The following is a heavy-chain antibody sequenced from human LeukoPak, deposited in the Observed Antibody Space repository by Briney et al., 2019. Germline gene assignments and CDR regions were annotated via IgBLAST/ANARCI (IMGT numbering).Heavy chain of an antibody. V-gene: IGHV3-30*18. D-gene: IGHD3-10*01. J-gene: IGHJ3*02. CDR3: ANYGSGSYYKESPGAFDI. CDR1: GFTFSSYG. Sequence: GGSLRLSCAASGFTFSSYGMHWVRQAPGKGLEWVAVISYDGSNKYYADSVKGRFTISRGNSKNTLYLQMNSLRAEDTAVYYCANYGSGSYYKESPGAFDIWGQGTMVTVSS. CDR2: ISYDGSNK.